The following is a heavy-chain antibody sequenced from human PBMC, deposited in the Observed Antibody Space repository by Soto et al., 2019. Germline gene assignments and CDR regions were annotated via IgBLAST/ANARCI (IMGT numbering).Heavy chain of an antibody. V-gene: IGHV2-5*02. J-gene: IGHJ6*02. Sequence: QITLKESGPTLVKPTQTLTLTCTFSGFSLSTSGVGVGWIRQPPGKALEWLALIYWDDDKRYSPSLKSRLTITKDTSKNQVVLTMTNMDPVDTATYYCAHGREAGKNYYYGVDVWGQGTTVTVSS. CDR2: IYWDDDK. CDR3: AHGREAGKNYYYGVDV. D-gene: IGHD1-26*01. CDR1: GFSLSTSGVG.